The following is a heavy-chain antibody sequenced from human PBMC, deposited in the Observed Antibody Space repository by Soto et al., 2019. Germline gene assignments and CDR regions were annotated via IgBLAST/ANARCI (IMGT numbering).Heavy chain of an antibody. J-gene: IGHJ4*01. CDR3: APGHRGPRDV. V-gene: IGHV2-5*02. CDR1: GFSLSTTGVS. D-gene: IGHD6-25*01. CDR2: IYWDDDK. Sequence: ITWKESAPTLVRPTQTLTLTCTFSGFSLSTTGVSVSWIRPPPGEALECLAVIYWDDDKRYNSSLTNRLTLTKDTSTDQVVLAMTNLDPMDTALDSGAPGHRGPRDVWDPGILVNVSS.